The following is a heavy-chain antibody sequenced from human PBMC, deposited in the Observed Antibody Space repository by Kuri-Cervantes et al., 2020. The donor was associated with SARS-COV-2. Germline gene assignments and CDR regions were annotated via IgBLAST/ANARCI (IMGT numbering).Heavy chain of an antibody. Sequence: GGSLRPPCAASGFTFSDYYMSRIRQPPGKGLGRVSYISSSGSTIYYADSVKGRFTISRDNAKNSLYLQMNSLRAEDTAVYYCAIEKGGCSGGSCFYFDYWGQGTLVTVSS. CDR1: GFTFSDYY. V-gene: IGHV3-11*01. CDR3: AIEKGGCSGGSCFYFDY. CDR2: ISSSGSTI. D-gene: IGHD2-15*01. J-gene: IGHJ4*02.